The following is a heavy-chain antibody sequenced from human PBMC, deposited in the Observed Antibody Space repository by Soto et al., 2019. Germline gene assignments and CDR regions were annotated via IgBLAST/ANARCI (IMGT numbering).Heavy chain of an antibody. D-gene: IGHD1-26*01. J-gene: IGHJ4*02. Sequence: SETLSLTCTVSGGSISSYYWSWIRQPPGKGLEWIGYIYYSGSTNYNPSLKSRVTISVDTSKNQFSLKLSSVTAADTAVYYCARLISYAELYFDYWGQGTLVTVSS. CDR1: GGSISSYY. CDR2: IYYSGST. CDR3: ARLISYAELYFDY. V-gene: IGHV4-59*08.